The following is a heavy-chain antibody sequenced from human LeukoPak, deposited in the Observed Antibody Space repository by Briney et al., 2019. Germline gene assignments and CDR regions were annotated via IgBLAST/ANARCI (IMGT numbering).Heavy chain of an antibody. J-gene: IGHJ4*02. CDR2: IWYDGSNK. CDR1: GFTFSSYG. Sequence: PGRSLRLSCAASGFTFSSYGMHWGRQAPDKGVEWVAVIWYDGSNKYYADSVKGRFTISRDNSKKTLYLQMNSLRAEDTAVYYCAKDLGNSLGIDYWGQGTLVTVSS. CDR3: AKDLGNSLGIDY. D-gene: IGHD7-27*01. V-gene: IGHV3-33*06.